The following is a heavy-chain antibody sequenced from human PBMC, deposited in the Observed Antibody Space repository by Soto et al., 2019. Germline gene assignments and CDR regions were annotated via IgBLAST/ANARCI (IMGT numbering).Heavy chain of an antibody. V-gene: IGHV1-69*13. J-gene: IGHJ5*02. Sequence: GASVKVSCKSSGYPFTHYGITWVRQAPGQGLEWLGRIIPIFGSANYAQKFQGRVTITADESTTAAYMELSSLRSDDTAVYYCARGVSTCYYETGPWFDPWGQGTLVTVSS. D-gene: IGHD3-22*01. CDR3: ARGVSTCYYETGPWFDP. CDR1: GYPFTHYG. CDR2: IIPIFGSA.